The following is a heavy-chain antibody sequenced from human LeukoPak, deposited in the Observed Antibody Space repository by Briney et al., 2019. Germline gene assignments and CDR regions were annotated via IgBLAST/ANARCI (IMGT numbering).Heavy chain of an antibody. V-gene: IGHV3-53*01. J-gene: IGHJ4*02. CDR1: GFTVSSNY. D-gene: IGHD1-26*01. CDR2: IYSVGST. CDR3: ASGSRGYFDY. Sequence: GVLRLSCAASGFTVSSNYMSWVRQARGQGLEWVSVIYSVGSTCYADSVKGRFTISRDNSKNTLYLQMNSLRAEDTAVYYCASGSRGYFDYWGQGTLVTVSS.